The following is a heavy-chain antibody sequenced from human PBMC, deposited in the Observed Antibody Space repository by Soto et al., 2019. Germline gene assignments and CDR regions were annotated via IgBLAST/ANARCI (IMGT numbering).Heavy chain of an antibody. V-gene: IGHV4-39*01. J-gene: IGHJ4*02. CDR2: IYYSGST. Sequence: SETLSLTCTVSGGSISSSSYYWGWIRQPPGKGLEWIGSIYYSGSTYYNPSLKSRITISVDTSKNQFSLKLSSVTAADTAVYYCARTDDSYFDYWGQGTLVTVSS. CDR3: ARTDDSYFDY. D-gene: IGHD4-4*01. CDR1: GGSISSSSYY.